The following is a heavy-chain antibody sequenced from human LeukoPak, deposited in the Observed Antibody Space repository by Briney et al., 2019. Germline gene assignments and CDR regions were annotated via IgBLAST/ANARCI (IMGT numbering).Heavy chain of an antibody. V-gene: IGHV4-59*08. D-gene: IGHD3-16*02. CDR2: IYYSGST. CDR1: GGSISSYY. Sequence: PSGTLSLTCTVSGGSISSYYWSWIRQPPGKGLEWIGYIYYSGSTNYNPSLKSRVTISVETSKNQFSLKLSSVTAADTAVYYCARLSDYVWGSYRYTSGGGFDYWGQGTLVTVSS. J-gene: IGHJ4*02. CDR3: ARLSDYVWGSYRYTSGGGFDY.